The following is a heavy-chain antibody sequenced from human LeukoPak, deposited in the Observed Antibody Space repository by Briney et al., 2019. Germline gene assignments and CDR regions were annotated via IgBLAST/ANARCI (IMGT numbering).Heavy chain of an antibody. V-gene: IGHV1-2*02. CDR1: GYTFTSYA. CDR2: INPNSGGT. CDR3: ARQNWNYVPWYFDY. D-gene: IGHD1-7*01. J-gene: IGHJ4*02. Sequence: ASVKVSCKASGYTFTSYAMNWVRQAPGQGLEWMGWINPNSGGTNYAQKFQGRVTMTRDTSISTAYMELSRLRSDDTAVYYCARQNWNYVPWYFDYWGQGTLVTVSS.